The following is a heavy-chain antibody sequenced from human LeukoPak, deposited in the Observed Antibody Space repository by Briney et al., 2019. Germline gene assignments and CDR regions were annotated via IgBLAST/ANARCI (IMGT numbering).Heavy chain of an antibody. V-gene: IGHV1-69*05. Sequence: SAKVSCKASGGTFSSYAISWVRQAPGQGLEWMGGIIPIFGTANYAQKFQGRVTITTDESTSTAYMELSSLRSEDTAVYYCARVGRYCSGGSCPNWFDPWGQGTLVTVSS. CDR2: IIPIFGTA. D-gene: IGHD2-15*01. J-gene: IGHJ5*02. CDR3: ARVGRYCSGGSCPNWFDP. CDR1: GGTFSSYA.